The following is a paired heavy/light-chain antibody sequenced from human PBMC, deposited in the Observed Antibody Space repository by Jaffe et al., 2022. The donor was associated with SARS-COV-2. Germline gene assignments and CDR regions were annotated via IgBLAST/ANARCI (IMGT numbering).Light chain of an antibody. V-gene: IGKV4-1*01. Sequence: DIVMTQSPDSLAVSLGERATINCKSSQSVLYSSNNKNYLAWYQQKPGQPPKLLIYWASTRESGVPDRFSGSGSGTDFTLTISNLQAEDVAVYYCQQYYSTPLTFGGGTKVEIK. CDR1: QSVLYSSNNKNY. J-gene: IGKJ4*01. CDR2: WAS. CDR3: QQYYSTPLT.
Heavy chain of an antibody. V-gene: IGHV4-34*01. Sequence: QVQLQQWGAGLLKPSETLSLTCAVYGGPFSGNYWSWIRQPPGKGLEWIGEINHSGSTNYNPSLKSRVTISVDTSKNQFSLRLNSVTAADTAVYFCARVVSANIVVVTAMRNWFDPWGQGTQVTVSS. CDR3: ARVVSANIVVVTAMRNWFDP. D-gene: IGHD2-21*02. J-gene: IGHJ5*02. CDR2: INHSGST. CDR1: GGPFSGNY.